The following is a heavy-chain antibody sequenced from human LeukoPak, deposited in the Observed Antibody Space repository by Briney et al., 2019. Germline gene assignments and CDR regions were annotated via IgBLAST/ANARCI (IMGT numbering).Heavy chain of an antibody. D-gene: IGHD3-10*01. CDR1: GFTFDDYA. J-gene: IGHJ4*02. CDR3: ARGGGHLGF. V-gene: IGHV3-9*01. CDR2: ISWNSGSI. Sequence: GGSLRLSCAASGFTFDDYAMHWVRQAPGKGLEWVSGISWNSGSIGYVDSVKGRFTISRDNAKNSLSLQMSGLRDDDTAVYYCARGGGHLGFWGQGTLVIVSS.